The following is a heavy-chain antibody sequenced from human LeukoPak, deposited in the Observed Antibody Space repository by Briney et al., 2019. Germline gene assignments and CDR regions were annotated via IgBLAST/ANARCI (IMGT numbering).Heavy chain of an antibody. Sequence: SETLSLTCTVSGGSISSYYWSWIRQPPGKGLEWIGYIYYSGNTNYNPSLKSRVTISVDTSKNQFSLKLSSVTAADTAVYYCARVVAAADIFDYWGQGTLVTVSS. CDR1: GGSISSYY. V-gene: IGHV4-59*01. J-gene: IGHJ4*02. CDR3: ARVVAAADIFDY. D-gene: IGHD6-13*01. CDR2: IYYSGNT.